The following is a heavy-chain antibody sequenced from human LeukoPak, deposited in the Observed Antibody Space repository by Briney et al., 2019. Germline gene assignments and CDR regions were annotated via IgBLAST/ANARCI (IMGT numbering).Heavy chain of an antibody. J-gene: IGHJ4*02. Sequence: SQTLSLTCTVSGGSISSGDYYWSWIRQPPGKGLEWIGYIYYSGSTYYNPSLKSRATISVDTSKNQFSLKLSSVTAADTAVYYCARITIFGVVINLWGQGTLVTVSS. V-gene: IGHV4-30-4*01. D-gene: IGHD3-3*01. CDR2: IYYSGST. CDR3: ARITIFGVVINL. CDR1: GGSISSGDYY.